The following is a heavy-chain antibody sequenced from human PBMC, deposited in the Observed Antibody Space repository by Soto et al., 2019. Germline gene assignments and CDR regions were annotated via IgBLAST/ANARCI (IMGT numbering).Heavy chain of an antibody. CDR3: AREGLDTAGFFDV. J-gene: IGHJ3*01. CDR2: IEGDGSST. Sequence: PGGSLRLSCAASGFTFSSYWMHWVRQAPGKGLEWVSRIEGDGSSTTSADSVKGRFTVSSDDARNTLYLQMSSLRADDTAIYYCAREGLDTAGFFDVWGQGTMVTVSS. V-gene: IGHV3-74*01. CDR1: GFTFSSYW. D-gene: IGHD3-16*01.